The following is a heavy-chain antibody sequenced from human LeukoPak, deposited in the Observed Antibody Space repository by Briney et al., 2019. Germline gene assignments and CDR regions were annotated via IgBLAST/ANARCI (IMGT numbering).Heavy chain of an antibody. J-gene: IGHJ4*02. V-gene: IGHV1-69*01. CDR3: AKARGDDSSGYPDFDY. CDR1: GGTFRSYA. CDR2: IIPIFGTA. Sequence: SVKVSCKASGGTFRSYAISWVRQAPGQGLEWMGGIIPIFGTANYAQKFQGRVTITADESTSTAYMELSSLRSEDTAVYYCAKARGDDSSGYPDFDYWGQGTLVTVSS. D-gene: IGHD3-22*01.